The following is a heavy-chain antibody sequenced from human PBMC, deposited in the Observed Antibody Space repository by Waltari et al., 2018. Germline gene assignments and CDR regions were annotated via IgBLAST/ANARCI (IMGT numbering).Heavy chain of an antibody. Sequence: QLQLQESGPGLVKPSETLSLTCTVSGGSISSSSYYWGWIRQPPGKGLEWIGSIYYSVSTYYNPSLKSRVTISVDTSKNQFSLKLSSVTAADTAVYYCAGSRGGWLIGGIDYWGQGTLVTVSS. CDR3: AGSRGGWLIGGIDY. V-gene: IGHV4-39*01. D-gene: IGHD6-19*01. CDR2: IYYSVST. CDR1: GGSISSSSYY. J-gene: IGHJ4*02.